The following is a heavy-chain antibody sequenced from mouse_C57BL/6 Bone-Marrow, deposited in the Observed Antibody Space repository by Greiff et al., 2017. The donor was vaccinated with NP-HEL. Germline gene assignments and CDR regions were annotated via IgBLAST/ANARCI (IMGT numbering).Heavy chain of an antibody. CDR3: ARHYYSNYFDY. Sequence: DVQLVESGGDLVKPGGSLKLSCAASGFTFSSYGMSWVRQTPDKRLEWVATISSGGSYTYYPDSVKERFTISRDNAKNTLYLQMSSLKSEDTAMYYCARHYYSNYFDYWGQGTTLTVSS. CDR1: GFTFSSYG. J-gene: IGHJ2*01. D-gene: IGHD2-5*01. V-gene: IGHV5-6*01. CDR2: ISSGGSYT.